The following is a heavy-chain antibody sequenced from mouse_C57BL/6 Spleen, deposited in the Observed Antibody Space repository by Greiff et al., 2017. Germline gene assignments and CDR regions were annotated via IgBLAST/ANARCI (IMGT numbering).Heavy chain of an antibody. CDR1: GFTFSSSA. CDR3: ARDAMDY. CDR2: ISDGGSYT. V-gene: IGHV5-4*01. J-gene: IGHJ4*01. Sequence: EVQGVESGGGLVKPGGSLKLSCAASGFTFSSSAMSWVRQTPEKSLEWVAIISDGGSYTYYPANVKGRITISRDHAKNNLYLQMSHLKSEDTAMYDGARDAMDYWGQGTAVTVSS.